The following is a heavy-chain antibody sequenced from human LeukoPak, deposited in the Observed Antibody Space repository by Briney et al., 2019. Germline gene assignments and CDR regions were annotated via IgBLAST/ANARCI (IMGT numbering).Heavy chain of an antibody. J-gene: IGHJ4*02. CDR3: AREREDDYVWGSYRSDY. Sequence: SVKVSCKASGGTFSSYAISWVRQAPGQGLEWMGRIIPILGIANYAQKFQGRVTITADKSTSAAYMELSSLRSEDTAVYYCAREREDDYVWGSYRSDYWGQGTLVTVSS. D-gene: IGHD3-16*02. CDR2: IIPILGIA. CDR1: GGTFSSYA. V-gene: IGHV1-69*04.